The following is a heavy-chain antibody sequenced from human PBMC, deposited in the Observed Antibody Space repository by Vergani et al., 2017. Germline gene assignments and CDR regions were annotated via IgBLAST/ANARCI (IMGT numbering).Heavy chain of an antibody. D-gene: IGHD6-13*01. CDR1: GGTFSSYA. V-gene: IGHV1-69*06. CDR3: ARDSFSSSWFIDAFDI. CDR2: IIPIFGTA. J-gene: IGHJ3*02. Sequence: QVQLVQSGAEVKKPGSSVKVSCKASGGTFSSYAISWVRQAPGQGLEWMGGIIPIFGTANYAQKFQGRVPITADKSTSTAYMELSSLRYEDTAVYYCARDSFSSSWFIDAFDIWGQGTMVTVSS.